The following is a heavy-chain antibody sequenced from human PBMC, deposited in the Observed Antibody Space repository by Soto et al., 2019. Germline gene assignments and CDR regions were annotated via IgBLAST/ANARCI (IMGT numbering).Heavy chain of an antibody. J-gene: IGHJ6*02. CDR1: GFTFSSYA. CDR3: AKDLLIPPQGVTGYYYYGMDV. D-gene: IGHD3-9*01. CDR2: ISGSGGST. Sequence: PGGSLRLSCAASGFTFSSYAMSWVRQAPGKGLEWVSAISGSGGSTYYADSVKGRFTISRDNSKNTLYLQMNSLRAEDTAVYYCAKDLLIPPQGVTGYYYYGMDVWGQGTTVTVSS. V-gene: IGHV3-23*01.